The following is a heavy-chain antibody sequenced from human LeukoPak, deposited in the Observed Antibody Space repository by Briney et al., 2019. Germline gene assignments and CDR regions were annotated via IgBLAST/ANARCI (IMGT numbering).Heavy chain of an antibody. CDR1: VGSISSGCYS. D-gene: IGHD6-13*01. V-gene: IGHV4-30-2*01. J-gene: IGHJ5*02. CDR3: ARSLPPGSSWPDNWFDP. Sequence: PSQTLSLTCAVSVGSISSGCYSWRWIRQPPGKGLEWIGYIYHSGSTYYNPSLKSRVTISVDRSKNQFSLKLSSVTAADTAVYYCARSLPPGSSWPDNWFDPWGQGTLVTVSS. CDR2: IYHSGST.